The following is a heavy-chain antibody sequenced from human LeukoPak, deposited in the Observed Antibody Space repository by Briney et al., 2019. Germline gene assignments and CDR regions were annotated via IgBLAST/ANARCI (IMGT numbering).Heavy chain of an antibody. V-gene: IGHV1-2*02. D-gene: IGHD2-2*03. CDR2: INPNSGGT. CDR3: ARGGVGYCSSTSCYSYYYYYMDV. Sequence: ASVKVSCKASGYTFTGYYMHWVRQAPGQGLEWMGWINPNSGGTNYVQKFQGRVTMTRDTSISTAYMELSRLRSDDTAVYYCARGGVGYCSSTSCYSYYYYYMDVWGKGTTVTISS. CDR1: GYTFTGYY. J-gene: IGHJ6*03.